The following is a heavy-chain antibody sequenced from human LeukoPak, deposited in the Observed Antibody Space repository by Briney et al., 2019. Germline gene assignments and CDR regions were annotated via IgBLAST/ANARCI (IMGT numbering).Heavy chain of an antibody. V-gene: IGHV4-39*01. CDR3: ARTPRLTIFGVVIYYFDY. CDR2: IYYSGST. CDR1: GGSNSSSSYY. J-gene: IGHJ4*02. Sequence: SSETLSLTCTVSGGSNSSSSYYWGWIRQPPGKGLEWIGGIYYSGSTYYNPSLKSRVTISVDTSKNQFSLKLSSVTAADTAVYYCARTPRLTIFGVVIYYFDYWGQGTLVTVSS. D-gene: IGHD3-3*01.